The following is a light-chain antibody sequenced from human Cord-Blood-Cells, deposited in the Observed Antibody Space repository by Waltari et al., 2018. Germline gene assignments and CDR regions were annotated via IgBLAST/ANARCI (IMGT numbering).Light chain of an antibody. CDR3: GSYAGSYSWV. CDR1: TSDVGCYNY. V-gene: IGLV2-11*01. Sequence: QSALTQPSSVSRSPGQSVTISCTGTTSDVGCYNYVSWYQQHPGKALKLMIYEVSKRPSGVPDRFSGSKSVTTASLTSTGLQADDEADYYCGSYAGSYSWVFGAGTKVTVL. J-gene: IGLJ1*01. CDR2: EVS.